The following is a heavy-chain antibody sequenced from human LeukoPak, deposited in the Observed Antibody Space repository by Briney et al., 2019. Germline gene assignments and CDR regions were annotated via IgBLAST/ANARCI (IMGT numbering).Heavy chain of an antibody. Sequence: PSQTLSLTCTVSGGSISSGGYYWSWIRQHPGKGLEWIGYIYYSGSTYYNPSLKSRVTISVDTSKNQLSLKLSSVTAADTAVYYCAREQYSSSSRFDPWGQGTLVTVSS. J-gene: IGHJ5*02. CDR1: GGSISSGGYY. D-gene: IGHD6-6*01. V-gene: IGHV4-31*03. CDR3: AREQYSSSSRFDP. CDR2: IYYSGST.